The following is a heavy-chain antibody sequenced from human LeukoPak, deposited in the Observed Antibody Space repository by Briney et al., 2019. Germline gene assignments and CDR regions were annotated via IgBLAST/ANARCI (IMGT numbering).Heavy chain of an antibody. CDR1: GYTFTSYG. CDR2: TSADNGHT. D-gene: IGHD5/OR15-5a*01. V-gene: IGHV1-18*01. Sequence: ASVKVSCKASGYTFTSYGISWVRQAPGQGLEWMGFTSADNGHTNYVQKFQGRVTMTTDTSTNTAYMELRSLRFDDTAMYYCARDYFSVYVFDFWGQGTLITVSS. CDR3: ARDYFSVYVFDF. J-gene: IGHJ4*02.